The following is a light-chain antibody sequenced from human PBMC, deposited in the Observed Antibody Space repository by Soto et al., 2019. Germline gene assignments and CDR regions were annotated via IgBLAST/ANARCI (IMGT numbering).Light chain of an antibody. CDR3: QQYGNSPQT. V-gene: IGKV3-20*01. Sequence: IVMTESPATLSVSPGERATLSCRASQSVSSNLAWYQQKPGQAPRILIYDASTRATGIPDRFSGSGSGTDFTLTISRLEPEDFAVYYCQQYGNSPQTFGQGTKVDI. J-gene: IGKJ1*01. CDR1: QSVSSN. CDR2: DAS.